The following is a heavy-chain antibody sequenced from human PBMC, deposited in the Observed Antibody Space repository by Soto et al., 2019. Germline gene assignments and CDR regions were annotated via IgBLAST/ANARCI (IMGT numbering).Heavy chain of an antibody. V-gene: IGHV3-74*01. CDR1: GFTFSSYW. Sequence: GGSLRLSCAASGFTFSSYWMHWVRQAPGKGLVWVSRIDSDGSSTSYAGSLKGRFTISRDNTKNTLYLQMNSLRAEDTAVYYCAGGLDYYYGMDVWGQGTTVTVSS. CDR2: IDSDGSST. D-gene: IGHD3-16*01. J-gene: IGHJ6*02. CDR3: AGGLDYYYGMDV.